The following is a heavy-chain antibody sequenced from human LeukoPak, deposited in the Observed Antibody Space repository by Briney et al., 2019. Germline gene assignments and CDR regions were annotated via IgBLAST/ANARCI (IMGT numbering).Heavy chain of an antibody. Sequence: GGSLRLSCAASGFTFSDYTMDWVRQAPGKGLEWVSSISSSSSYIYYADSVKGRFTISRDNSKNTLYLQMNSLRAEDTAVYYCAKGRPKGYWGQGTLVTVSS. V-gene: IGHV3-21*04. CDR2: ISSSSSYI. J-gene: IGHJ4*02. CDR1: GFTFSDYT. CDR3: AKGRPKGY.